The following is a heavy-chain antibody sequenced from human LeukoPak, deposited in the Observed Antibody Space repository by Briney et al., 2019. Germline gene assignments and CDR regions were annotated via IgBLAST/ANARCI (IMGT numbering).Heavy chain of an antibody. CDR2: INHSGST. D-gene: IGHD3-22*01. CDR1: GGSFSGYY. V-gene: IGHV4-34*01. CDR3: ARAHPFLRYYDSSGYYDY. J-gene: IGHJ4*02. Sequence: SETLSLTCAVYGGSFSGYYWCWIRQPPGKGLEWIGEINHSGSTNYNPSLKSRVTISVDTSKNQFSLKLSSVTAADTAVYYCARAHPFLRYYDSSGYYDYWGQGTLVTVSS.